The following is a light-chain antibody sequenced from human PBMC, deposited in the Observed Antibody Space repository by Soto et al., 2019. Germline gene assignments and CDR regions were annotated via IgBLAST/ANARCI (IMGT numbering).Light chain of an antibody. J-gene: IGKJ4*01. V-gene: IGKV3-20*01. CDR1: QSVSSSY. CDR2: GAS. Sequence: EVVLTQSPASLSLSPGESATLSCRTSQSVSSSYLAWYQQKPGQAPRLLIYGASFKATGIPDRFSGSGFGTDFILSISRLEPEDFAVYYCQQYRTLPLTFGGGTRVESK. CDR3: QQYRTLPLT.